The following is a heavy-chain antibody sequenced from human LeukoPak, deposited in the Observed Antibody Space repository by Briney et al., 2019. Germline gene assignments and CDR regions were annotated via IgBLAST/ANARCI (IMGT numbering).Heavy chain of an antibody. Sequence: GGSLRLSCAASGFTFSSYSMNWVRQAPGKGLEWVSYISSSSSTIYYADSVKGRFSISRDNAKNSLYLQMNSLRAEDTAVYYCARDESVEMATIGEFDYWGQGTLVTVSS. V-gene: IGHV3-48*04. CDR2: ISSSSSTI. CDR3: ARDESVEMATIGEFDY. CDR1: GFTFSSYS. J-gene: IGHJ4*02. D-gene: IGHD5-24*01.